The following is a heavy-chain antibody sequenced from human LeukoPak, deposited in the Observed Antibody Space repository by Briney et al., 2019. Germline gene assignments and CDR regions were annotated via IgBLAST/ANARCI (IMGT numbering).Heavy chain of an antibody. CDR1: GFTFDDYA. CDR3: AKVEYTSSWYRFDY. D-gene: IGHD6-13*01. J-gene: IGHJ4*02. V-gene: IGHV3-9*01. Sequence: GGSLRLSFAASGFTFDDYAMHWVRQAPGKGLEWVSGISWSSGNIGYADSVKGRFTISRDNAKNSLYLQMNSLRADDTALYYCAKVEYTSSWYRFDYWGQGTLVTVSS. CDR2: ISWSSGNI.